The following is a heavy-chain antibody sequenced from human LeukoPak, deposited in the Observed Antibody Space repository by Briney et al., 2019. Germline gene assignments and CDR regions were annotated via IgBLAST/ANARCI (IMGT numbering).Heavy chain of an antibody. D-gene: IGHD6-19*01. J-gene: IGHJ4*02. CDR2: ISGSGGGT. CDR1: GFTFSSIA. Sequence: GGSLRLSCAASGFTFSSIAMSWVRQAPDKWLEWVSTISGSGGGTYYADSVMGRFTISRDDSKNTLYLQMNSLRADDTAVYYCVKDLGRYRNNFFDYWGQGNLVTVSS. V-gene: IGHV3-23*01. CDR3: VKDLGRYRNNFFDY.